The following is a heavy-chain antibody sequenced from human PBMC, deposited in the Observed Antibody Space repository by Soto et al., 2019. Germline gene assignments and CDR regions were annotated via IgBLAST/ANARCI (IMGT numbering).Heavy chain of an antibody. CDR3: ARGSTRALYCSGGSCYVDY. D-gene: IGHD2-15*01. V-gene: IGHV3-74*01. CDR1: GFTFSSYW. CDR2: INSDGSST. J-gene: IGHJ4*02. Sequence: SGGSLSLSCAASGFTFSSYWMHWVRQAPGKGLVWVSRINSDGSSTNYTDSVKGRFTISRDNAKNTLYLQMNSLRAEDTAVYYCARGSTRALYCSGGSCYVDYWGQGTLVTVSS.